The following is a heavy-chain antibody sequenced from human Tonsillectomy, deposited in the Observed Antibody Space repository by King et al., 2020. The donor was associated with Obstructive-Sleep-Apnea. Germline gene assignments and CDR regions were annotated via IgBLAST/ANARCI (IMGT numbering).Heavy chain of an antibody. D-gene: IGHD6-19*01. Sequence: QLQESGPGLVKPSQTLSLTCTVSGGSISSGGYYWSWIRQHPGKGLEGMGDIYYSGSTYYNPSLKSRVTISVDTSKNQFSLKLSSVTAADTAVYYCARDIAVAGDDAFDIWGQGTMVTVSS. V-gene: IGHV4-31*03. CDR2: IYYSGST. CDR1: GGSISSGGYY. CDR3: ARDIAVAGDDAFDI. J-gene: IGHJ3*02.